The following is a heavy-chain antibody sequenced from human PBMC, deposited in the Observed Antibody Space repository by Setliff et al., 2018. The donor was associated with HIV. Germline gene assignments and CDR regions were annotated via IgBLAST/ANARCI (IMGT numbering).Heavy chain of an antibody. Sequence: SETLSLTCTVSGGSISSLYWTWIRQAPGKGLEWIGYIYHSGGTNYNPSLKSRVTISLETSKNQFSLKLRSVTAADTAVYYCAREGGYYDSSGYPVGWFDPWGQGTLVTVSS. D-gene: IGHD3-22*01. J-gene: IGHJ5*02. CDR3: AREGGYYDSSGYPVGWFDP. CDR1: GGSISSLY. CDR2: IYHSGGT. V-gene: IGHV4-59*11.